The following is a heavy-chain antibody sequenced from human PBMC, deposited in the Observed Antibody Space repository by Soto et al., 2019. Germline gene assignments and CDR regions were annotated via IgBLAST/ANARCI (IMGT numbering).Heavy chain of an antibody. CDR1: GGSISSYY. Sequence: QVQLQESGPGLVKPSETLSLTCTVSGGSISSYYWSWIRQPPGKGLEWIGYIYYSGSTNYNPSLKSRVTISVDTSKNQFSLKLSSVTAADTAVYSCASRWGGEFDSWGQGTLVTVSS. J-gene: IGHJ4*02. V-gene: IGHV4-59*08. CDR3: ASRWGGEFDS. D-gene: IGHD3-16*01. CDR2: IYYSGST.